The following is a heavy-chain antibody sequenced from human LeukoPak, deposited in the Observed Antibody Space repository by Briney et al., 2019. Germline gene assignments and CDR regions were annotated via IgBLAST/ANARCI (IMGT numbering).Heavy chain of an antibody. Sequence: GGSLRLSCAASGFTSGFTFSNYAMSWVRQAPGKGVEWVSGITGSGGTTTYADSVKGRLTISRDNSKNALYLQMSSLRAEDTAIYYCAKASCSSDSCYVHYYYYGMDVWGQGTTVTVSS. CDR1: GFTFSNYA. D-gene: IGHD2-2*01. CDR3: AKASCSSDSCYVHYYYYGMDV. J-gene: IGHJ6*02. CDR2: ITGSGGTT. V-gene: IGHV3-23*01.